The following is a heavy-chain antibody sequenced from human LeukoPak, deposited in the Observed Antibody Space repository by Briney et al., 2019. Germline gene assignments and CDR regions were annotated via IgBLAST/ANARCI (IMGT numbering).Heavy chain of an antibody. Sequence: ASVKVSCKASGYTFTSYGISWVRQAPGQGLEWMGWISAYNGNTNYAQKFQGRVTMTRDTSISTAYMELSRLRSDDTAVYYCARRPISITGTELELDYWGQGTLVTVSS. CDR3: ARRPISITGTELELDY. D-gene: IGHD1-7*01. CDR2: ISAYNGNT. CDR1: GYTFTSYG. J-gene: IGHJ4*02. V-gene: IGHV1-18*01.